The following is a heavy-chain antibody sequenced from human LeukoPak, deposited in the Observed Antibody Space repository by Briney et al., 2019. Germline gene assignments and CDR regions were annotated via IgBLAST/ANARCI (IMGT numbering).Heavy chain of an antibody. D-gene: IGHD5-12*01. V-gene: IGHV4-34*01. CDR3: ARSRGYSGYDLFY. CDR1: GGSFSGYY. Sequence: SETLSLTCAVYGGSFSGYYWSWIRQLPGKGLEWIGGINHSGSTNYNPSLKSRVTISGDTSKNQFSLQLSSVTAADTAVYYCARSRGYSGYDLFYWGQGTLVTVSS. J-gene: IGHJ4*02. CDR2: INHSGST.